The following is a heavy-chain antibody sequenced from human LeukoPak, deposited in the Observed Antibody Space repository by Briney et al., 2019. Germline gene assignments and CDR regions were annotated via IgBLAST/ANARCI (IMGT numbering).Heavy chain of an antibody. Sequence: GGSLRLSCAASGFTFSSYSMNWVRQAPGKGLEWVSSISSCSSYIYYADSVKGRFTISRDDAKNSLYLQMNSLRAEDTAVYYCARENYGDDFDYWGQGTLVTVSS. D-gene: IGHD4-17*01. CDR3: ARENYGDDFDY. CDR2: ISSCSSYI. V-gene: IGHV3-21*01. CDR1: GFTFSSYS. J-gene: IGHJ4*02.